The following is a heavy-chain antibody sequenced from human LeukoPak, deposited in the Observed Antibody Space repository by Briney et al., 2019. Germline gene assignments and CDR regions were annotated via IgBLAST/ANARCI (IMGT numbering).Heavy chain of an antibody. Sequence: GGSLRLSCAASGFGFSSYELNWVRQAPGKGLEWVSYISSGNTIYYADSVKGRFTISRDNAKSSLYLQMNSLRAEDTAVYYCAGTRMVRGVIITPFDYWGQGTLVTVSS. J-gene: IGHJ4*02. CDR3: AGTRMVRGVIITPFDY. D-gene: IGHD3-10*01. CDR1: GFGFSSYE. CDR2: ISSGNTI. V-gene: IGHV3-48*03.